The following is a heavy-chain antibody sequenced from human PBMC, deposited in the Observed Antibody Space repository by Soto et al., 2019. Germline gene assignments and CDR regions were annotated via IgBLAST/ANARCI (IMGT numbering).Heavy chain of an antibody. CDR3: AKSAPMDAGDKYYYDF. CDR2: IIPFFGTA. Sequence: SVKVSCKASGGTISTVRISWRRQAPGQGLEWMGGIIPFFGTARYSQKFEDRITITADESTNTVYMDLRSLTSEDTAIYYCAKSAPMDAGDKYYYDFWGQGALVTVSS. D-gene: IGHD4-17*01. J-gene: IGHJ4*02. CDR1: GGTISTVR. V-gene: IGHV1-69*13.